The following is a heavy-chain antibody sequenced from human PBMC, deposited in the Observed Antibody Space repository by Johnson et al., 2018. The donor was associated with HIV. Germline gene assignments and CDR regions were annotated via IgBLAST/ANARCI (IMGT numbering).Heavy chain of an antibody. V-gene: IGHV3-30*04. CDR1: GFTFSSYA. J-gene: IGHJ3*02. CDR3: AKDRSFDI. CDR2: ISYDGSNK. Sequence: VQLVESGGGVVQPGRSLRLSFAASGFTFSSYAMHWVRQAPGKGLEWVAVISYDGSNKYYADSVKGRFTISRDNAKNTLYLQMNSLRAEDTAVYYCAKDRSFDIWGQGTMVTVSS.